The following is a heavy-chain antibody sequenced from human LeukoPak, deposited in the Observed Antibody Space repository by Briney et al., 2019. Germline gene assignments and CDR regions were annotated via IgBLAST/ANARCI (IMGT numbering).Heavy chain of an antibody. D-gene: IGHD2-15*01. CDR3: RRLGYCSGSSCPTSYYNWFDP. J-gene: IGHJ5*02. Sequence: ASVKVSCKASGYTFTNYGISWVRQAPGQGLEWMGWISPYNGNTNYAQKLQGRVTMTTDTSTSTAYMELTSLRSDDTAVYYCRRLGYCSGSSCPTSYYNWFDPWGQGTLVTVAS. V-gene: IGHV1-18*01. CDR2: ISPYNGNT. CDR1: GYTFTNYG.